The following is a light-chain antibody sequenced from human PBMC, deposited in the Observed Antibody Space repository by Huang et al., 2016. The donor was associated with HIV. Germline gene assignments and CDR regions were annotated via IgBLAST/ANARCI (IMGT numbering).Light chain of an antibody. CDR2: LCS. CDR3: IQALQTPRT. V-gene: IGKV2-28*01. Sequence: DIVMTQSPLSLAVTPGEPASISCRSSQSLLHSNGYNYLDWYLQKPGQSPQLLIYLCSTRASGVPDRFSGSGSVTDFTLKISRVEAEDVGVYYCIQALQTPRTFGQGTRLEIK. J-gene: IGKJ5*01. CDR1: QSLLHSNGYNY.